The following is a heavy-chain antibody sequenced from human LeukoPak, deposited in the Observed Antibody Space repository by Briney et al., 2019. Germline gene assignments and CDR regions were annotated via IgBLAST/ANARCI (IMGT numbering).Heavy chain of an antibody. CDR3: ARDREGYYDSSGYHYYFDY. J-gene: IGHJ4*02. V-gene: IGHV3-11*01. CDR1: GFTFSDYY. CDR2: ISSSGSTI. Sequence: GGSLGLSCAASGFTFSDYYMSWIRQAPGKGLEWVSYISSSGSTIYYADSVKGRFTISRDNAKNSLYLQMNSLRAEDTAVYYCARDREGYYDSSGYHYYFDYWGQGTLVTVSS. D-gene: IGHD3-22*01.